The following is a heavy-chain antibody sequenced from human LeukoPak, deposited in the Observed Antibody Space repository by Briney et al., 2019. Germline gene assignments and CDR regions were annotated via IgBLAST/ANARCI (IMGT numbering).Heavy chain of an antibody. J-gene: IGHJ6*04. CDR2: IIPIFGTA. D-gene: IGHD2-2*02. V-gene: IGHV1-69*05. Sequence: SVKVSCKASGGTFSSYAISWVRQAPGQGLEWMGGIIPIFGTANYPQKFQGRVTITTDESTSTAYMELSSLRSEDTAVYYCARSLGYCSSTSCYTMDVWGKGTTVTVSS. CDR3: ARSLGYCSSTSCYTMDV. CDR1: GGTFSSYA.